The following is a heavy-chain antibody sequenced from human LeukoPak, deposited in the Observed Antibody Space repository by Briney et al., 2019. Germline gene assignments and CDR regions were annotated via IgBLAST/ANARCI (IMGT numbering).Heavy chain of an antibody. J-gene: IGHJ6*03. Sequence: PSETLSLTCTVSGGSISSNSYYWGWIRQPPGKGLEWIGSMYYSGSTYYNPSLKSRVTISVDTSKNQFSLKLTSVTAADTSVYYCARSQRLYYYYMDVWGKGTTVTISS. CDR2: MYYSGST. V-gene: IGHV4-39*01. CDR1: GGSISSNSYY. CDR3: ARSQRLYYYYMDV.